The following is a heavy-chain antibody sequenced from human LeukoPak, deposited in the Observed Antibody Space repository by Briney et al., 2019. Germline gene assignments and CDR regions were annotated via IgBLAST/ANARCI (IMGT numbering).Heavy chain of an antibody. CDR2: IIPIFGTA. D-gene: IGHD4-23*01. V-gene: IGHV1-69*13. CDR3: ARGLTVVAPYYFDY. Sequence: SVKVSCKASGGTFSSYAISWVRQAPGQGLEWMGGIIPIFGTANYAQKFQGRVMITADESTSTAYMELSSLRSEDTAVYYCARGLTVVAPYYFDYWGQGTLVTVSS. J-gene: IGHJ4*02. CDR1: GGTFSSYA.